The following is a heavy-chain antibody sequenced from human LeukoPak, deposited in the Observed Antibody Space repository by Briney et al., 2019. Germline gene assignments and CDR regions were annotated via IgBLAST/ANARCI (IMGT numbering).Heavy chain of an antibody. CDR1: GTSIRSSSMY. Sequence: SETLSLTCTVSGTSIRSSSMYWGWIRQPPGKGLEWLASVYYTGSTFHNPSLKRRVTIPVDTSKNQFSLRLTSVTAADTAIYYCARHVAYYYDSSGYPDFWGQGTLVTVSS. V-gene: IGHV4-39*01. J-gene: IGHJ4*02. CDR3: ARHVAYYYDSSGYPDF. CDR2: VYYTGST. D-gene: IGHD3-22*01.